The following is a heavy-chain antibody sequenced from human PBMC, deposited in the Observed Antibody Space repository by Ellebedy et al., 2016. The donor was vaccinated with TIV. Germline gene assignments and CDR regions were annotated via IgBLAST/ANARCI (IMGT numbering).Heavy chain of an antibody. CDR3: ATYTMGRLDY. D-gene: IGHD1-1*01. V-gene: IGHV4-34*01. Sequence: SQTLSLTCAVYGGSFSAYSWSWIRQPPGKGLEWIGEINHSGSTNYSPSLKSRVTISVDTSKNQFSLKLTSVTAADTAVYFCATYTMGRLDYWGQGTLVTVSS. CDR1: GGSFSAYS. CDR2: INHSGST. J-gene: IGHJ4*02.